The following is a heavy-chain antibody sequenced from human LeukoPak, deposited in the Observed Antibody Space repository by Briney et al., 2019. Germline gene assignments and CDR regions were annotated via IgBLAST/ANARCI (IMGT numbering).Heavy chain of an antibody. CDR3: AMENYYDSSGWAFDI. V-gene: IGHV3-53*01. Sequence: TGGSLRLSCAASGFTVSSNCMSWVRQAPGKGLEWVSVIYSGGSTYYADSVKGRFTISRDNSKNTLYLQMNSLRAEDTAVYYCAMENYYDSSGWAFDIWGQGTMVTVSS. CDR2: IYSGGST. D-gene: IGHD3-22*01. CDR1: GFTVSSNC. J-gene: IGHJ3*02.